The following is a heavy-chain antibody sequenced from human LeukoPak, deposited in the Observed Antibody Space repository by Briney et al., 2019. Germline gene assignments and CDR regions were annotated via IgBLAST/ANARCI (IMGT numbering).Heavy chain of an antibody. CDR3: AKDYYDRSGYYYFDY. Sequence: PGGSLRLSCAASGFTFSSYGMHWVRQAPGKGLEWVAVISYDGSNKYYADSVKGRFTISRDNSKNTLYLQMNSPRAEDTAVYYCAKDYYDRSGYYYFDYWGQGTLVTVSS. CDR1: GFTFSSYG. CDR2: ISYDGSNK. J-gene: IGHJ4*02. D-gene: IGHD3-22*01. V-gene: IGHV3-30*18.